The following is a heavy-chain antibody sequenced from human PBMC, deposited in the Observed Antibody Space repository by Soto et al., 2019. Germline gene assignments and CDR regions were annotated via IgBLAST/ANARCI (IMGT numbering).Heavy chain of an antibody. V-gene: IGHV4-34*01. D-gene: IGHD2-8*01. CDR1: GGSFSGFY. CDR2: ISHSGST. CDR3: ARASRYCTNVLCYPYYYQGMDV. J-gene: IGHJ6*02. Sequence: SETLSLTCAVYGGSFSGFYWSWIRQPPGKGLEWIGEISHSGSTTYNPSLKSRVAISVDTSKNQFSLNLTSVTAADTAVYYCARASRYCTNVLCYPYYYQGMDVWGQGTTVTVSS.